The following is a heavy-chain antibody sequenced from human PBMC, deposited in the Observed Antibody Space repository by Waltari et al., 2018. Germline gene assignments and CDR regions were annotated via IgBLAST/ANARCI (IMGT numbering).Heavy chain of an antibody. CDR2: SNVDNGNT. V-gene: IGHV1-3*02. Sequence: VQLVPSGAEVKKPGASVKISCKASGYSFSSYAIHWVRQAPGHRLEWLGWSNVDNGNTEYSREFQGRVTMTRDTSASTAYVELSSLRSDDMAVYYCARGIHGGAWIVDYWGQGTLVTLSS. CDR1: GYSFSSYA. D-gene: IGHD1-1*01. J-gene: IGHJ4*02. CDR3: ARGIHGGAWIVDY.